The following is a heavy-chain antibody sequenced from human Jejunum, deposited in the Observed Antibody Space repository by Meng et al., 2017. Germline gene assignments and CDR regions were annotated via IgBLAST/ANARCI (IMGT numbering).Heavy chain of an antibody. V-gene: IGHV3-74*01. CDR2: LNRDGSSI. Sequence: GGSLRLSCAVSGFTFNTYWMHWVRQAPGKGLVWVSRLNRDGSSISYADSVKGRFTISRDNAKSTLYLQMNSLRGEDTALYYCVRGRLAGSEFEIWGQGTMVTVSS. J-gene: IGHJ3*02. CDR1: GFTFNTYW. CDR3: VRGRLAGSEFEI. D-gene: IGHD1-26*01.